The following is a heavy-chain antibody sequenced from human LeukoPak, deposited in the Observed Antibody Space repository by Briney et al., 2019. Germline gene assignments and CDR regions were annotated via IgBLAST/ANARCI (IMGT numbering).Heavy chain of an antibody. CDR2: IIPILGIA. CDR1: GGTFSSYA. CDR3: ARDRVGASRIPPWI. D-gene: IGHD1-26*01. J-gene: IGHJ3*02. Sequence: ASVKVSCKASGGTFSSYAISWVRQAPGQGLEWMGRIIPILGIANYAQKFQGRVTITADKSTSTAYMELSSLRAEDTAVYYCARDRVGASRIPPWIWGQGTMVTVSS. V-gene: IGHV1-69*04.